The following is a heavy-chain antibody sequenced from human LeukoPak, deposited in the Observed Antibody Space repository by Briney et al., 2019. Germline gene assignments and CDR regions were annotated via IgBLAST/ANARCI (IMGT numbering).Heavy chain of an antibody. V-gene: IGHV3-49*02. D-gene: IGHD6-13*01. CDR1: GFTTGYDS. J-gene: IGHJ4*02. CDR3: SRYSSSWDLDY. CDR2: IRSKGDGGTT. Sequence: PGRSRRLSCTASGFTTGYDSMSWLHQAPAERGAGIGFIRSKGDGGTTEYAASVKGRFSISRDDSKSIAYLQMNSLKSEDTAVYYCSRYSSSWDLDYWGQGTLVTVSS.